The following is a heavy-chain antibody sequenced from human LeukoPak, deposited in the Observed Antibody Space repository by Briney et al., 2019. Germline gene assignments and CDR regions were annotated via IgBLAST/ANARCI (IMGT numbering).Heavy chain of an antibody. Sequence: GGSLRLSCAASGFTFSDYCMSWIRQAPGKGLEWVSYISSSGSTIYYADSVKGRFTISRDNAKNSLYLQMNSLRAEDTAVYYCASGYSGYDFDYYGMDVWGQGTTVTVSS. D-gene: IGHD5-12*01. CDR2: ISSSGSTI. CDR1: GFTFSDYC. V-gene: IGHV3-11*01. J-gene: IGHJ6*02. CDR3: ASGYSGYDFDYYGMDV.